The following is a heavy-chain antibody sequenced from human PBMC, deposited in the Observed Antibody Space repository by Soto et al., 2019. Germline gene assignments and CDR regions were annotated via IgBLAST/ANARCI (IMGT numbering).Heavy chain of an antibody. Sequence: SETLSLTCAVSGGSISSSNWWSWVRQPPGKGLEWIGEIYHSGSTNYNPSLKSRVTISVDKSKNQFSLKLSSVTAADTAVYYCARVGEYSGYDRSSDWFDPWGQGTLVTVSS. CDR2: IYHSGST. V-gene: IGHV4-4*02. CDR3: ARVGEYSGYDRSSDWFDP. D-gene: IGHD5-12*01. J-gene: IGHJ5*02. CDR1: GGSISSSNW.